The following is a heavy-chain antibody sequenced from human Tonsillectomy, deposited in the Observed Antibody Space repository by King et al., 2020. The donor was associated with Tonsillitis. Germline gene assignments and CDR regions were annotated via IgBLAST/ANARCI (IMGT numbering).Heavy chain of an antibody. CDR2: ISSRSRYI. V-gene: IGHV3-21*06. CDR3: ARPTPPYCSGGSCYPGWRDAFDI. CDR1: GFTFSSYS. Sequence: VQLVESGGGLVKPGGSLRLSCAASGFTFSSYSMNWVRQAPGKGPEWVSSISSRSRYIYYADSVKGRFTISRDNAKNSLYLQMNSLRAEDTAVYYCARPTPPYCSGGSCYPGWRDAFDIWGQGTMVTVSS. D-gene: IGHD2-15*01. J-gene: IGHJ3*02.